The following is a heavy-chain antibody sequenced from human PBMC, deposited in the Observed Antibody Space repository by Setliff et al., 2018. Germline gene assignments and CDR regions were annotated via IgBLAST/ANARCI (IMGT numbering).Heavy chain of an antibody. CDR1: GGSISSHY. Sequence: SETLSLTCTVSGGSISSHYWNWIRQPPGKGLEWIGYIFYSGSTYYNPSLKSRVTISVDTSKNQFSLKLSSVTAADTAVYYCARDPLTTNRRRAFDIWGQGTMVTVSS. CDR2: IFYSGST. D-gene: IGHD4-17*01. J-gene: IGHJ3*02. V-gene: IGHV4-59*11. CDR3: ARDPLTTNRRRAFDI.